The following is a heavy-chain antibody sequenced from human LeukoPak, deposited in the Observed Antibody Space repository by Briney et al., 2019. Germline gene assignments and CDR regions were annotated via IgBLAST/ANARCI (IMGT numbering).Heavy chain of an antibody. Sequence: PGGSLRLSCAASGFTFSSYSMNWVRQAPGKGLEWVSYISSSGSTIYYADSVKGRFTISRDNAKNSLYLQMNSLRAEDTAVYYCARGGYYGEPFDYWGQGTLVTVSS. D-gene: IGHD3-10*01. V-gene: IGHV3-48*01. J-gene: IGHJ4*02. CDR3: ARGGYYGEPFDY. CDR1: GFTFSSYS. CDR2: ISSSGSTI.